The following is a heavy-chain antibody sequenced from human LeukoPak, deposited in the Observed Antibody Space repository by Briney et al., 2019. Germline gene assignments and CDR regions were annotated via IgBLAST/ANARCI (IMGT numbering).Heavy chain of an antibody. CDR2: ISYDGSNK. J-gene: IGHJ5*02. D-gene: IGHD3-9*01. CDR1: GFTFSSYA. V-gene: IGHV3-30-3*01. Sequence: GGSLRLSCAASGFTFSSYAMHWVRQAPGKGLEWVAVISYDGSNKYYADSVKGRFTISRDNSKNTLYLQMNSPRAEDTAVYYCARGGSYYDILDNWFDPWGQGTLVTVSS. CDR3: ARGGSYYDILDNWFDP.